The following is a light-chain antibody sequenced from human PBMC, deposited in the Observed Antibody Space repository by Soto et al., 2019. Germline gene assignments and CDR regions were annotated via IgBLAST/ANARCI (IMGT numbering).Light chain of an antibody. Sequence: DIQMTQSPSTLSASVGDRVTITCRASQSISSWLAWYQQKPGKAPKVLISKASTLQSGVPLRFSGSRSATEFTLTVSSLQPDDFATYYCQQYHSYPYTFGQGTKLEIE. CDR3: QQYHSYPYT. CDR1: QSISSW. CDR2: KAS. V-gene: IGKV1-5*03. J-gene: IGKJ2*01.